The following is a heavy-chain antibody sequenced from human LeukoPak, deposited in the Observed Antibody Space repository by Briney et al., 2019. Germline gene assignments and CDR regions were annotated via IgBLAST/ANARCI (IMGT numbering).Heavy chain of an antibody. Sequence: GGSLRLSCAASGFTVSNDYMGWVRQAPGKGLEWVSSISSSGSDTFYADSVERRFTISRDNASNSLFLQMNSLRAEDTAIYHCARDQFYDFWSGHYRPSMDVWGKGTPVTVSS. V-gene: IGHV3-21*06. J-gene: IGHJ6*03. CDR1: GFTVSNDY. CDR2: ISSSGSDT. D-gene: IGHD3-3*01. CDR3: ARDQFYDFWSGHYRPSMDV.